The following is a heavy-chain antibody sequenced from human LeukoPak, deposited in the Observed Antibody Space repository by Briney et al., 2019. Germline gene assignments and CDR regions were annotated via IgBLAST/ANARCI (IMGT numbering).Heavy chain of an antibody. D-gene: IGHD2-2*01. CDR2: IHPGDSHT. Sequence: KSGESLKISCEASGYTFTKYWIGWVGQIPGKGLEWMGIIHPGDSHTWYSPSFQGQVTISADKSISMAYLQWSSLKASDTAMYFCARQPGMTAKSWYFDLWGRGTLVTVSS. V-gene: IGHV5-51*01. J-gene: IGHJ2*01. CDR1: GYTFTKYW. CDR3: ARQPGMTAKSWYFDL.